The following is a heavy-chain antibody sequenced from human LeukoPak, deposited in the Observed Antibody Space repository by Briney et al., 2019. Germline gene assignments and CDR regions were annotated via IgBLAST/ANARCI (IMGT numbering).Heavy chain of an antibody. CDR2: ISSSGSFI. V-gene: IGHV3-11*01. CDR3: AREPYYYDSSGYISDY. CDR1: GFTSSDYY. J-gene: IGHJ4*02. D-gene: IGHD3-22*01. Sequence: PGGSPRLSCAASGFTSSDYYMSWIRQAPGKGLEWVSYISSSGSFIYYADSVKGRFTISRDNAKNSLYLQMNSLRAEDTAVYYCAREPYYYDSSGYISDYWGQGTLVTVSS.